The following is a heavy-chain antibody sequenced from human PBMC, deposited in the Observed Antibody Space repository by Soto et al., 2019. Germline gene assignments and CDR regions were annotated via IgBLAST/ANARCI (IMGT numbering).Heavy chain of an antibody. CDR3: ARVNPGNNLQYFNGLDV. CDR1: RFKFGIYA. D-gene: IGHD4-4*01. J-gene: IGHJ6*02. CDR2: VSYEGSNK. V-gene: IGHV3-30-3*01. Sequence: SLRLSCAASRFKFGIYAYHWVRQAPGKGLEWVALVSYEGSNKYYADSVKGRFTISRDNSKSTLFLQMDILRLEDTGVYYCARVNPGNNLQYFNGLDVWGQGTSVTV.